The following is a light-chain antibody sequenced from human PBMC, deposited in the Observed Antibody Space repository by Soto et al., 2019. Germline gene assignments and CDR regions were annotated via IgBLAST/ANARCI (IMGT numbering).Light chain of an antibody. J-gene: IGLJ1*01. CDR3: SSYTSRSTLV. CDR2: EVT. Sequence: QSVLTQPPSASGSPGQSVTISCTGTGSDIGAYTYVSWYQHHPGTAPKLIIYEVTNRPSGVSNRFSGSKSGNTASLTISGLQAEDEADYYCSSYTSRSTLVFGTGTKVTVL. V-gene: IGLV2-14*01. CDR1: GSDIGAYTY.